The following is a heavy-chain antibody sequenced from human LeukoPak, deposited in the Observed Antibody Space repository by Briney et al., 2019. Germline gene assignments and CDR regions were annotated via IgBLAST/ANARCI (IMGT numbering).Heavy chain of an antibody. CDR1: GYTFTSYG. CDR2: ISAYNGNT. CDR3: ARVSRFTPSGSYGGDY. J-gene: IGHJ4*02. Sequence: ALVTVSCKASGYTFTSYGISWVRQAPGQGLEWMGWISAYNGNTNYAQKLQGRVTMTTDTSTSTAYMELRSLRSDDTAVYYCARVSRFTPSGSYGGDYWGQGTLVTVSS. D-gene: IGHD1-26*01. V-gene: IGHV1-18*01.